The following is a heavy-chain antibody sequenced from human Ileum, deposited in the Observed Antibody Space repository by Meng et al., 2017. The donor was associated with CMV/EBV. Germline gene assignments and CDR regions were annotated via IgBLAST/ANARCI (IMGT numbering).Heavy chain of an antibody. CDR2: ISKSGSTI. Sequence: GGSLRLSCAVSGFTFSDHYMSWIRQAPGKGLEWVSHISKSGSTIYSVKGRFTISRDNAKNSLYLQINSLRAEDTAVYYCAREVWYYFDYWGQGTLVTVAS. V-gene: IGHV3-11*01. CDR3: AREVWYYFDY. CDR1: GFTFSDHY. D-gene: IGHD2-8*02. J-gene: IGHJ4*02.